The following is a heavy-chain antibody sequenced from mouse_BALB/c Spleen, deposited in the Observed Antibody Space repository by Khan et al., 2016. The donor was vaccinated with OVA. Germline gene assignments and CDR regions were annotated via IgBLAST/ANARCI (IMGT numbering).Heavy chain of an antibody. D-gene: IGHD1-1*01. CDR3: AKHCYWWFAD. V-gene: IGHV1-18*01. CDR1: GYPFTDYN. CDR2: IFPYNGDT. Sequence: VRLQQSGPELVKPGASVKIPCKASGYPFTDYNMAWVKQSHGRGLEWIGDIFPYNGDTVYNQKFKGKATLTVDKSSSTAFMELSRLTSEDIAVYYCAKHCYWWFADWGQGTLVTVSA. J-gene: IGHJ3*01.